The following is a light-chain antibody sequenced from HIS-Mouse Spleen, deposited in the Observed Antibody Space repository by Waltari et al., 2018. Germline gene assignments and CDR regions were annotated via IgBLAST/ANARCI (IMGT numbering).Light chain of an antibody. CDR2: KDS. V-gene: IGLV3-25*03. CDR1: ALPKQY. CDR3: QSADSSGTYHVV. Sequence: SYELTQPPSVSVSPGQTARITCSGDALPKQYAYWYQQKPGQAPVLGIYKDSGRPSGIPGRFSGSSSGTTVTLTISGVQAEDEADYYCQSADSSGTYHVVFGGGTKLTVL. J-gene: IGLJ2*01.